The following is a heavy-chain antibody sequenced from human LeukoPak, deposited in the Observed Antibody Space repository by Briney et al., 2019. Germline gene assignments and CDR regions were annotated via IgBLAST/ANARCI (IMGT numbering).Heavy chain of an antibody. V-gene: IGHV3-33*01. Sequence: GPSLGLSCAAYGFTFSSYGMHWVRQAPGKGLEWVAVIWYDGSNKYYADSVKGRFTISRDNSKNTLYLQMNSLRAEDTAVYYCAREAGSTPINWFDPWGQGTLVTVSS. CDR1: GFTFSSYG. CDR3: AREAGSTPINWFDP. CDR2: IWYDGSNK. D-gene: IGHD2-2*01. J-gene: IGHJ5*02.